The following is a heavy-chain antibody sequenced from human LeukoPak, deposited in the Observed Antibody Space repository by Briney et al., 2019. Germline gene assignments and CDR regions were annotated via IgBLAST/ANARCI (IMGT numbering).Heavy chain of an antibody. V-gene: IGHV6-1*01. CDR3: ARSIAVAGSLMYYFDY. CDR2: TYYRSKKYK. Sequence: SQTLSLTCALSGDSLSRNSAAWGWPRLSPRRGLEWLGRTYYRSKKYKDYADTVKNQMTRNPDNSKHQLSLQLNSVTPEDTAMYYCARSIAVAGSLMYYFDYWGQGTVVTVSS. J-gene: IGHJ4*02. CDR1: GDSLSRNSAA. D-gene: IGHD6-19*01.